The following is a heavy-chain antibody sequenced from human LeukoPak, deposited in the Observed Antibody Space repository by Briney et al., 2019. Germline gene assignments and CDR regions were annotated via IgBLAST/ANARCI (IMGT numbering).Heavy chain of an antibody. Sequence: PGGSLRLSCAASGFTFNKYAMSWVRQAPGKGLEGVSGISAATGPPYYSGSLRVRFSIPRDNSQNPLYLQMNSLRAEDTAVYYCVKRAEDSSGYYLYYFDYWGQGTLVTVSS. CDR3: VKRAEDSSGYYLYYFDY. V-gene: IGHV3-23*01. J-gene: IGHJ4*02. CDR2: ISAATGPP. CDR1: GFTFNKYA. D-gene: IGHD3-22*01.